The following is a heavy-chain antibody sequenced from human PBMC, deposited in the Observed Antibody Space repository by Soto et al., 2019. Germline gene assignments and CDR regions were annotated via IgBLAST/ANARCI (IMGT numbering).Heavy chain of an antibody. CDR3: ATWVEYGDFEGFDF. V-gene: IGHV1-3*01. Sequence: ASVKVSCKASGYTFTGYAMHWVRQAPGQRLEWMGWINAGNGNTKYSQKFQGRVTITRDTSASTAYMELSRLTTNDTATYFCATWVEYGDFEGFDFWGQGTLVTVSS. CDR1: GYTFTGYA. J-gene: IGHJ4*02. D-gene: IGHD4-17*01. CDR2: INAGNGNT.